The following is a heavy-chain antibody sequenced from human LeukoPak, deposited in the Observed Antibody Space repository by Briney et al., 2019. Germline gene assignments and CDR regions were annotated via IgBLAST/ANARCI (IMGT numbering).Heavy chain of an antibody. CDR3: ARQRYVGSGFSPPFSY. Sequence: GESLKISCKGSGYSFTSYWIGWGRQMPGKGLEGVGIIYPGDSDTRYSPSFQGQVTISADKSISTAYLQWSSLKASDTAMYYCARQRYVGSGFSPPFSYWGQGTLVTVSS. V-gene: IGHV5-51*01. J-gene: IGHJ4*02. CDR2: IYPGDSDT. CDR1: GYSFTSYW. D-gene: IGHD3-10*01.